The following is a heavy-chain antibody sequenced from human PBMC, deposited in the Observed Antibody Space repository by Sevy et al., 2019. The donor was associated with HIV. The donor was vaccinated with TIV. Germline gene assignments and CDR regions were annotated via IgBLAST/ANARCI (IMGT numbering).Heavy chain of an antibody. CDR3: ARGAARDPYSYYYGMDV. Sequence: ASVKVSCKASGYTFTRYDINWVRQATGQGLEWMGWMNHNSGNTGYAQKFQGRVTMAWNTSIGTAYMERSSLRSEDTAVYYRARGAARDPYSYYYGMDVWGQGTTVTVSS. CDR2: MNHNSGNT. J-gene: IGHJ6*02. V-gene: IGHV1-8*01. D-gene: IGHD5-18*01. CDR1: GYTFTRYD.